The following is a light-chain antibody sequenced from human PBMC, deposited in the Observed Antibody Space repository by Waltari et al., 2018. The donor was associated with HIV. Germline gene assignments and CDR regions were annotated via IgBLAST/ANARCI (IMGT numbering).Light chain of an antibody. CDR2: DVS. J-gene: IGLJ1*01. CDR1: SSAVGGYNY. Sequence: QSALTQPRPVSGSPGQSVTISCTGTSSAVGGYNYVSWYQQHPGKAPKLMIYDVSKRPSGVPDRFSGSKSGNTASLTISGLQAEDEADYYCCSYVGSGYVFGTGTKVTVL. CDR3: CSYVGSGYV. V-gene: IGLV2-11*01.